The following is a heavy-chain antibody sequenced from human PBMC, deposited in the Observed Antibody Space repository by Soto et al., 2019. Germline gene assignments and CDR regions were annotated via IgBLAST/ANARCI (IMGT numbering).Heavy chain of an antibody. Sequence: GASVKVSCKASGYSFTRYGISWVRQAPGQGLEWMGRIIPIIGIINYAQKFQGRVTISADKFTGTAHMELTGLRSDDTAVYYCAGDPDSHYNDSHASSYPWGQGTLVTVSS. CDR3: AGDPDSHYNDSHASSYP. J-gene: IGHJ5*02. D-gene: IGHD4-4*01. V-gene: IGHV1-69*04. CDR2: IIPIIGII. CDR1: GYSFTRYG.